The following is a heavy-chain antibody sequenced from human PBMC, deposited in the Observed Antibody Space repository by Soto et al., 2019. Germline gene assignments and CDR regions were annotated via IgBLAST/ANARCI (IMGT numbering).Heavy chain of an antibody. J-gene: IGHJ6*02. D-gene: IGHD4-17*01. V-gene: IGHV4-34*01. CDR2: INHSGST. CDR1: GGSFSGYY. CDR3: ARGHYDYYYYGMDV. Sequence: SATLSLTCAVYGGSFSGYYWSWIRQPPGKGLEWIGEINHSGSTNYNPSLKSRVTISVDTSKNQFSLKLSSVTAADTAVYYCARGHYDYYYYGMDVWGQGTTVTVSS.